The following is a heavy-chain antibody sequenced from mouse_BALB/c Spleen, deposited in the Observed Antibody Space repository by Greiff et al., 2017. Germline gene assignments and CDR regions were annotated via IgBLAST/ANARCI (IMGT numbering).Heavy chain of an antibody. CDR3: AGYYGSSLWFAY. Sequence: VQLKESGGGLVQPGGSRKLSCAASGFTFSSFGMHWVRQAPEKGLEWVAYISSGSSTIYYADTVKGRFTISRDNPKNTLFLQMTSLRSEDTAMYYCAGYYGSSLWFAYWGQGTLVTVSA. CDR2: ISSGSSTI. D-gene: IGHD1-1*01. CDR1: GFTFSSFG. J-gene: IGHJ3*01. V-gene: IGHV5-17*02.